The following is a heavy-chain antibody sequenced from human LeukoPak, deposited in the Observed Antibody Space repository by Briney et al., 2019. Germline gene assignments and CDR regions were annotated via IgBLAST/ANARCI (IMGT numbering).Heavy chain of an antibody. CDR1: GFTFGNAW. V-gene: IGHV3-15*01. J-gene: IGHJ4*02. CDR2: IKSKTDGATT. Sequence: PGGSLRLSCAASGFTFGNAWMTWVRQAPGKGLEWVGRIKSKTDGATTDNAAPVKGRFTISRDDSENTLYLQMNSLRAEDTAVYYCAKDMSSRWYLGSFDHWGQGTLVTVSS. D-gene: IGHD6-13*01. CDR3: AKDMSSRWYLGSFDH.